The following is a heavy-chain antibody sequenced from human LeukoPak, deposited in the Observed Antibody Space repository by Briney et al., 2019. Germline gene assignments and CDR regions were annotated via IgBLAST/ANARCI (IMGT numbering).Heavy chain of an antibody. CDR3: AKEWVEYNSSSVLGY. J-gene: IGHJ4*02. D-gene: IGHD6-6*01. CDR1: GFTFSNYG. Sequence: PGGSLRLSCATSGFTFSNYGTHWVRQAPGKGLEWVAFIRYDGSNKHYADSVKGRFTISRDNSKNTLYLQMNSLRTEDTAVYYCAKEWVEYNSSSVLGYWGQGTLVTVSS. V-gene: IGHV3-30*02. CDR2: IRYDGSNK.